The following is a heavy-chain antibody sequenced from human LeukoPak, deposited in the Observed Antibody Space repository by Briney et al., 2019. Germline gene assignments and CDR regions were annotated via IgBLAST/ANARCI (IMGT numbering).Heavy chain of an antibody. Sequence: PSQTLSLTXTVSGGSISSGDYYWRWIRQPPGKGLEWIGYIYYSGSTYYNPSLKGRVTISVDTSKNQFSLKLSSVTAADTAVYYCARVRVGAKDAFDIWGQGTMVTVSS. CDR2: IYYSGST. V-gene: IGHV4-30-4*08. J-gene: IGHJ3*02. CDR3: ARVRVGAKDAFDI. CDR1: GGSISSGDYY. D-gene: IGHD1-26*01.